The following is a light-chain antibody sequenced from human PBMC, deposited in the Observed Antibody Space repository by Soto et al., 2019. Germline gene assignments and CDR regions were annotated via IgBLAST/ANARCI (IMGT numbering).Light chain of an antibody. Sequence: DIQMTQSPSSLSASFGDRVTMTCRAGQGIGIYLAWFQQRPGNTPKLLIYAASTLQSGVPSRFSGSGSGTDFTLTISSLQPEDVATYYCQKYNSAPLTFGGGTRVEIK. CDR1: QGIGIY. V-gene: IGKV1-27*01. CDR3: QKYNSAPLT. CDR2: AAS. J-gene: IGKJ4*01.